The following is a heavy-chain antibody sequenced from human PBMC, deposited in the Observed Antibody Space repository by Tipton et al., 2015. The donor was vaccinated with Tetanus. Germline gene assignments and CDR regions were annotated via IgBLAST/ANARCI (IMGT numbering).Heavy chain of an antibody. CDR1: GGSISTRNYF. CDR3: ARGTGDY. J-gene: IGHJ4*02. CDR2: IYYSGST. D-gene: IGHD1-14*01. V-gene: IGHV4-39*07. Sequence: TLSLTCTVSGGSISTRNYFLGWIRQAPGKGLEWIGNIYYSGSTDYNPSLKSRVAISVDTSKNQFSLKLSSVTAADTAVYYCARGTGDYWGQGTLVTVPS.